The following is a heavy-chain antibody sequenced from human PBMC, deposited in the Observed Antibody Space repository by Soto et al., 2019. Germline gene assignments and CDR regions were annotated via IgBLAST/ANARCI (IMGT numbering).Heavy chain of an antibody. CDR1: GGCLRGYY. CDR3: ARGGITMVRGVIITDLSYYYGMDV. V-gene: IGHV4-34*01. D-gene: IGHD3-10*01. CDR2: INHSGST. Sequence: PSETLALTCAVYGGCLRGYYGSWIRQPPGKGLEWIGEINHSGSTNYNPSLKSRVTISVDTSKNQFSLKLSSVTAADTAVYYCARGGITMVRGVIITDLSYYYGMDVWGQGTTVTVSS. J-gene: IGHJ6*02.